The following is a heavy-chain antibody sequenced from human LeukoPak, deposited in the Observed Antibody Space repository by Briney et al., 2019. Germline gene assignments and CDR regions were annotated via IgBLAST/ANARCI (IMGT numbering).Heavy chain of an antibody. V-gene: IGHV3-74*01. CDR1: GFTFSSNW. J-gene: IGHJ4*02. CDR3: AREAGGSGLDY. Sequence: GGSLRLSCAASGFTFSSNWMHWVRQAPGKGLVWVSRINSDGTSTSYADSVKGRFTISRDNAKNTLYLQMNSLRAEDTAVYYCAREAGGSGLDYWGQGTLVTVSS. D-gene: IGHD3-10*01. CDR2: INSDGTST.